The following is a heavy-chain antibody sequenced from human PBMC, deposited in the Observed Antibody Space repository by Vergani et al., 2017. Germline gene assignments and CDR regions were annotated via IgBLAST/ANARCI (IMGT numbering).Heavy chain of an antibody. D-gene: IGHD5-24*01. CDR2: IYYSGST. CDR1: GGSISSYY. V-gene: IGHV4-59*01. J-gene: IGHJ4*02. CDR3: ARGRDGYNLYFDY. Sequence: QLQLQESGPGLVKPSETLSLTCTVSGGSISSYYWSWIRQPPGKGLEWIGYIYYSGSTNYNPSLKSRVTMSVDTSKNQFSLKLSSVTAADTAVYYCARGRDGYNLYFDYWGQGTLVTVSS.